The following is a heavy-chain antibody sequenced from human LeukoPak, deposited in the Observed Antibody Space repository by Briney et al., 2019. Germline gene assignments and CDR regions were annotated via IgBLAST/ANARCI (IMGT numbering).Heavy chain of an antibody. J-gene: IGHJ2*01. CDR1: GFTFDDYA. D-gene: IGHD2-2*01. CDR3: AKGPRDAAKSNWYFDL. V-gene: IGHV3-9*01. Sequence: GGSLRLSCAASGFTFDDYAMHWVRQAPGKGLEWVSGISWNSGSIGYADSVKGRFTIPRDNAKNSLYLQMNSLRAEDTALYYCAKGPRDAAKSNWYFDLWGRGTLVTVSS. CDR2: ISWNSGSI.